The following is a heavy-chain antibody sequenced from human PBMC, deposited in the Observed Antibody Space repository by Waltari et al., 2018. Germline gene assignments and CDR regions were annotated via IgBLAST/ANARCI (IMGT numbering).Heavy chain of an antibody. CDR1: GFTFSSYA. J-gene: IGHJ5*02. CDR3: ALLGAQNWFDP. V-gene: IGHV3-23*01. Sequence: EVQLLESGGGLVQPGGSLRLSCAASGFTFSSYAMSWVRQAPGKGLGWVSAIGGRGGSTYYADSVKGRFTSSGDNSKNTLYLQMNSLRAEDTAVYYCALLGAQNWFDPWGQGTLVTVSS. CDR2: IGGRGGST.